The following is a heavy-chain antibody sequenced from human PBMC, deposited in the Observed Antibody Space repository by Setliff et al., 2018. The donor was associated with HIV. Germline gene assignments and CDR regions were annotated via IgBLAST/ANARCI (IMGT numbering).Heavy chain of an antibody. D-gene: IGHD4-4*01. V-gene: IGHV3-11*04. Sequence: GGSLRLSCAASGFTFRDHYMTWVRQAPGKGLEWLSYISSSGSTIYYADSVKGRFIISRDNAKNSLNLQMNSLRAEDTAVYYCARWGYSRDGMDVWGQGTTVTVS. CDR1: GFTFRDHY. CDR2: ISSSGSTI. CDR3: ARWGYSRDGMDV. J-gene: IGHJ6*02.